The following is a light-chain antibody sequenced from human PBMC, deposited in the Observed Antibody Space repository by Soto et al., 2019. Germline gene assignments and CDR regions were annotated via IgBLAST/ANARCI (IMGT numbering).Light chain of an antibody. V-gene: IGKV3-15*01. J-gene: IGKJ3*01. CDR3: QQYNNWPGT. Sequence: EIVMTQSPATLSVSPGERATLSCRASQSVSSNLAWYQQKPGQAPRLLIYGASTRATGIPARFSGSGSGTEXXXXXXXXXXXXFXVYYCQQYNNWPGTFGPGTKVDIK. CDR1: QSVSSN. CDR2: GAS.